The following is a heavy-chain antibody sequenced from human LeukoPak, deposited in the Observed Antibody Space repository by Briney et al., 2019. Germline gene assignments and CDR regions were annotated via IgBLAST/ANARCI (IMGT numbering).Heavy chain of an antibody. CDR2: IRYDGSNK. D-gene: IGHD1-26*01. V-gene: IGHV3-30*02. J-gene: IGHJ4*02. CDR3: ANCEHEEWELLSFDY. CDR1: GFTFSSYG. Sequence: GGSLRLSCAASGFTFSSYGMHWVRQAPGKGLEWVAFIRYDGSNKYYADSVKGRFTISGDNSKNTLYLQMNSLRAEDTAVYYCANCEHEEWELLSFDYWGQGTLVTVSS.